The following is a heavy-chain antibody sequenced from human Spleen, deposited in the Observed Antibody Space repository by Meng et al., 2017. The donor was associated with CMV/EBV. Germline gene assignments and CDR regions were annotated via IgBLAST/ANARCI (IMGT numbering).Heavy chain of an antibody. D-gene: IGHD3-16*01. J-gene: IGHJ4*02. V-gene: IGHV3-48*04. CDR2: ISSSSSTI. Sequence: GESLKISCVASGFTFSSYAMSWVRQAPGKGLEWVSYISSSSSTIYYADSVKGRFTISRDNAKNSLYLQMHSLRAEDTAVYYCTRDLDYTYFGYWGQGTLVTVSS. CDR1: GFTFSSYA. CDR3: TRDLDYTYFGY.